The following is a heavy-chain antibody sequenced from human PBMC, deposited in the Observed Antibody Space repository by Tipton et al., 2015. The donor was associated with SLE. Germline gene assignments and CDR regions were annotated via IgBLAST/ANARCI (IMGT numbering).Heavy chain of an antibody. Sequence: TLSLTCSVSGASISSYYWSWIRQPPGKGLEWIGYIYYSGSSNYNPSLKSRVTISLDTSKNQFSLRLSSVTAADTAIYFCARDGGGDMLDFWGQGALVTVSS. V-gene: IGHV4-59*12. CDR3: ARDGGGDMLDF. CDR1: GASISSYY. J-gene: IGHJ4*02. D-gene: IGHD2-21*02. CDR2: IYYSGSS.